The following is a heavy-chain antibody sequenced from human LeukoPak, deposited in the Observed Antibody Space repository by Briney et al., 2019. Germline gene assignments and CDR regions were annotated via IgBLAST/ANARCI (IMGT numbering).Heavy chain of an antibody. CDR1: GYSFTTYW. Sequence: PGESLKISCKASGYSFTTYWIGWVRQVPGKGLEWMGVIHPTDYETRYSPSFQGQVTISADRSITTAYLQWSSLKASDTAMYYCTRRYSNSMDVWGRGTAVTDSS. CDR2: IHPTDYET. V-gene: IGHV5-51*01. CDR3: TRRYSNSMDV. D-gene: IGHD4-11*01. J-gene: IGHJ6*04.